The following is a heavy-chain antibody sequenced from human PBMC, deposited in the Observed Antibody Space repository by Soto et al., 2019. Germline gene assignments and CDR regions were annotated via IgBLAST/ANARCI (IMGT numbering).Heavy chain of an antibody. D-gene: IGHD5-12*01. V-gene: IGHV3-23*01. CDR3: AKHSGYDHYYGMDV. CDR2: TTGSGGTA. J-gene: IGHJ6*02. CDR1: ILSFDIYA. Sequence: EVQLLESGGGLVQPGGSLRLSCAASILSFDIYAMSWVRQAPGKGLEWVSATTGSGGTAYYAGSVKGRFTISRDNSKNTLYLQIDSLRAEVTAVYYCAKHSGYDHYYGMDVWGQGTTVTVSS.